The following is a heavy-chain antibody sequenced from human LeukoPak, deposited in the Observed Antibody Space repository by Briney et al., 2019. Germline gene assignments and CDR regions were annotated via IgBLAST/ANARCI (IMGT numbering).Heavy chain of an antibody. CDR1: GYTFTDYY. Sequence: GASVKVSCKPSGYTFTDYYMHWVRQAPGQGLEWMGWINPNSGGTNYAQKFQGRVTTTRDTSISTAYMELSRLISDDTAVYYCATLYGDYVSSDYWGQGTLVSVSS. CDR3: ATLYGDYVSSDY. J-gene: IGHJ4*02. D-gene: IGHD4-17*01. CDR2: INPNSGGT. V-gene: IGHV1-2*02.